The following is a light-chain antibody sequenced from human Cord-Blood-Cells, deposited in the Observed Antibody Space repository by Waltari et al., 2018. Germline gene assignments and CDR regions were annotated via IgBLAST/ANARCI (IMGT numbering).Light chain of an antibody. Sequence: DIQMTQSPSSLSASVGDRVTTTCRSSQVISNYLACYQQNPGKVPKLLMYAASTLQSGVPSRFSGSGSGTDFTLTISGLQPEDVATYYCQKYNSAPLTFGGGTKVEIK. CDR2: AAS. CDR1: QVISNY. V-gene: IGKV1-27*01. J-gene: IGKJ4*01. CDR3: QKYNSAPLT.